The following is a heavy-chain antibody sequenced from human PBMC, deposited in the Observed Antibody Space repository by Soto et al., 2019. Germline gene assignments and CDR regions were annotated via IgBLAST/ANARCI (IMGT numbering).Heavy chain of an antibody. CDR2: INPSGGST. CDR1: GYTFTSYY. J-gene: IGHJ4*02. CDR3: ARDSTWEQWLSRESIDY. D-gene: IGHD6-19*01. V-gene: IGHV1-46*01. Sequence: GASVKVSCTASGYTFTSYYMPWVRQAPGQGLEWMGIINPSGGSTSYAQKFQGRVTMTRDTSTSTVYMELSSLRSDDTAVYYCARDSTWEQWLSRESIDYWGQGTLVTVSS.